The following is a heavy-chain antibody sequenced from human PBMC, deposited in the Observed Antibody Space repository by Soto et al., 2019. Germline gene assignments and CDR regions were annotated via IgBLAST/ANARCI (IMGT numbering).Heavy chain of an antibody. CDR1: GGSISSYY. CDR2: IYYSGST. D-gene: IGHD4-17*01. CDR3: ARWRGGSSTVTTDFFDY. V-gene: IGHV4-59*01. Sequence: SETLSLTCTVSGGSISSYYWSWIRQPPGKGLEWIGYIYYSGSTNYNPSLKSRVTISVDTSKNQFSLKLSSVTAADTAVYYCARWRGGSSTVTTDFFDYWGQGTLVTVSS. J-gene: IGHJ4*02.